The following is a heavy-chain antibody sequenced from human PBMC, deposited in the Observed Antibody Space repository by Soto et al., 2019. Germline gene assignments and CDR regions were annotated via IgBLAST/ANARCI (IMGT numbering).Heavy chain of an antibody. J-gene: IGHJ6*02. CDR3: ARELGYCSSTICYKGYYGMDV. CDR1: GFTFSSYG. D-gene: IGHD2-2*02. CDR2: IWYDGSNK. Sequence: QLQLVESGGGVVQPGRSLRLSCAASGFTFSSYGMHWVRQAPGKGLEWVAVIWYDGSNKYYADSVKGRFIISRENSKNTLNLQMNSLRAEDTAVYYCARELGYCSSTICYKGYYGMDVWGPGTTVTVS. V-gene: IGHV3-33*01.